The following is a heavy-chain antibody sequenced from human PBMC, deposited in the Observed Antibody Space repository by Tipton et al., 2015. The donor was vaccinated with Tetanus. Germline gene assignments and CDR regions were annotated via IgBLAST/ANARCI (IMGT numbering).Heavy chain of an antibody. V-gene: IGHV3-7*01. CDR1: GFTFSNYC. CDR2: IKQDGSAL. Sequence: SLRLSCVASGFTFSNYCMTWVRQAPGKGLEWAANIKQDGSALYYVDSVKGRFTFSRDNAENSLYLQVNSLRVEDTAVYYCARAISSRWGKHDAFDIWGQGTTVAVSS. D-gene: IGHD3-16*01. J-gene: IGHJ3*02. CDR3: ARAISSRWGKHDAFDI.